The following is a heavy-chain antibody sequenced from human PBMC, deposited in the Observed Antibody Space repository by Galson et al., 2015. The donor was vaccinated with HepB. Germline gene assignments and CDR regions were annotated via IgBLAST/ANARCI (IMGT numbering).Heavy chain of an antibody. V-gene: IGHV1-18*04. CDR1: GYAFTSYG. J-gene: IGHJ2*01. CDR2: ISAYNGNT. CDR3: ARGADLTMVRGVSRSGRYFDL. Sequence: SVKVSCKASGYAFTSYGISWVRQAPGQGLEWMGWISAYNGNTNYAQKLQGRVTMTTDTSTSTAYMELRSLRSDDTAVYYCARGADLTMVRGVSRSGRYFDLWGRGTLVTVSS. D-gene: IGHD3-10*01.